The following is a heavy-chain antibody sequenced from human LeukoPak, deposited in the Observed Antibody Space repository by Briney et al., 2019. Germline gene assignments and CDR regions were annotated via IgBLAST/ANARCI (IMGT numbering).Heavy chain of an antibody. Sequence: GGSLRLSCAASGFTFSSYGMHWVRQAPGEGLEWVAVIWYDGSNKYYADSVKGRFTISRDNSKNTLYLQMNSLRAEDTAVYYCARGGGSSSWYTWLDYWGQGTLVTVSS. V-gene: IGHV3-33*01. CDR2: IWYDGSNK. J-gene: IGHJ4*02. CDR3: ARGGGSSSWYTWLDY. CDR1: GFTFSSYG. D-gene: IGHD6-13*01.